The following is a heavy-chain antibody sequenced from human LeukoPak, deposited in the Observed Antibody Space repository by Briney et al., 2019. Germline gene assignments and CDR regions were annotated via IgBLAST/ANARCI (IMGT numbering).Heavy chain of an antibody. CDR2: ISAYNGNT. V-gene: IGHV1-18*01. Sequence: GASVKVSCKASGYTFTSYGISWVRQAPGQGLEWMGWISAYNGNTNYAQKLQGRVTMTTDTSTSTAYMELRSLRSDDTAVYYCARDYWSRDGYKNPLDYWGQGTLVTVSS. CDR1: GYTFTSYG. J-gene: IGHJ4*02. D-gene: IGHD5-24*01. CDR3: ARDYWSRDGYKNPLDY.